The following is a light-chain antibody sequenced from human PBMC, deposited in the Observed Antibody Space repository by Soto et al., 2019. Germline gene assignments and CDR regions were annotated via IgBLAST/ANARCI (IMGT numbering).Light chain of an antibody. V-gene: IGKV3-11*01. CDR1: QSIRYY. CDR3: QQRSDWPRT. Sequence: EVVLTQSPATLSLSPGERATLSCRASQSIRYYLAWYQQKPGQAPRLLIYDASNRATGVPARFSASGSGTDFTLTISSLEPEDFAVYYCQQRSDWPRTFGQGTKLEIK. CDR2: DAS. J-gene: IGKJ2*01.